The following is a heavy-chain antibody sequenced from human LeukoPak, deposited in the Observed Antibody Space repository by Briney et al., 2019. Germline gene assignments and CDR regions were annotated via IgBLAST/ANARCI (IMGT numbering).Heavy chain of an antibody. Sequence: PGGSLRLSCAASGFTFSTFEFNWVRQAPGKGLEWVSYISDSGSVIYYANSVKGRFTISRDNAKNSLYLQMNSLRDEDTAIYYCAREAGHCGGDCYDYWDQGTLVTVSS. CDR3: AREAGHCGGDCYDY. D-gene: IGHD2-21*02. CDR1: GFTFSTFE. CDR2: ISDSGSVI. J-gene: IGHJ4*02. V-gene: IGHV3-48*03.